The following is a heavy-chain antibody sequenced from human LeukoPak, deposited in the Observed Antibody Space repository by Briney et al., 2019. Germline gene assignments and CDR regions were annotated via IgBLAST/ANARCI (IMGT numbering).Heavy chain of an antibody. CDR3: ARDRNTDFWSGYYTNYCDY. Sequence: SETLSLTRTVSGGSISSSSYYWGWIRQPPGKGLEWIGSIYYSGSTYYNPSLKSRVTISVDTSKNQFSLKLSSVTAADTAVYYCARDRNTDFWSGYYTNYCDYWGQGTLVTVSS. D-gene: IGHD3-3*01. CDR2: IYYSGST. J-gene: IGHJ4*02. CDR1: GGSISSSSYY. V-gene: IGHV4-39*07.